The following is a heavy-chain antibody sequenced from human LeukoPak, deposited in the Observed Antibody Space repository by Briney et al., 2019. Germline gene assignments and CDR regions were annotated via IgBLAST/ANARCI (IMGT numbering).Heavy chain of an antibody. CDR3: AQRPWEAASGYLY. J-gene: IGHJ4*02. CDR2: INAGGDKS. D-gene: IGHD1-26*01. Sequence: AGSLTLSCIASGFTFSLYDMSWVRQAAGKGLERVGRINAGGDKSDHADPVKRRVTISRNTSKNTLSLQMSSVSADDTAVYNSAQRPWEAASGYLYWGEGTLATVTS. V-gene: IGHV3-23*01. CDR1: GFTFSLYD.